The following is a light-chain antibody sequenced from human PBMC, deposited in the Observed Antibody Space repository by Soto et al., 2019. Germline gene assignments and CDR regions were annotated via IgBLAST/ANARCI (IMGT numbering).Light chain of an antibody. J-gene: IGKJ5*01. V-gene: IGKV3-11*01. CDR1: QSVSSN. Sequence: EIVLPQSPGTLSLSPGERSTLSCRASQSVSSNLAWYQQKPGQAPRLLIYGASTRATGIPARFSGSGSGTDFTLTISSLEPEDFAVYYCQQRSNWPITFGQGTRLEI. CDR3: QQRSNWPIT. CDR2: GAS.